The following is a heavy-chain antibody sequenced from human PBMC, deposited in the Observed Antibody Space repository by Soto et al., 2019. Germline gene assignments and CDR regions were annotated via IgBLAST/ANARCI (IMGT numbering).Heavy chain of an antibody. J-gene: IGHJ6*02. CDR3: ARRPIAVAGRGYYYYGMDV. V-gene: IGHV1-18*01. CDR2: ISAYNGNT. D-gene: IGHD6-19*01. CDR1: GYTFTSYA. Sequence: ASVKVSCTASGYTFTSYAITWVRQAPGQGLEWMGWISAYNGNTNSAQKLQGRVTMTTDTSTSTAYMELRSLRSDDTAVYYCARRPIAVAGRGYYYYGMDVWGPGTTVTVSS.